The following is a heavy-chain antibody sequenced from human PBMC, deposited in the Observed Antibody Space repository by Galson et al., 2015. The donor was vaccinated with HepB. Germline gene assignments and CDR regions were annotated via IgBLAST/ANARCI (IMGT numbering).Heavy chain of an antibody. CDR3: ARGEAPDSGSYWGGAYYYYGMDV. Sequence: SVKVSCKASGGTFSSYAISWVRQAPGQGLEWMGGIIPIFGTANYAQKFQGRVTITADESTSTAYMELSSLRSEDTAVYYCARGEAPDSGSYWGGAYYYYGMDVWGQGTTVTVSS. CDR2: IIPIFGTA. V-gene: IGHV1-69*13. J-gene: IGHJ6*02. CDR1: GGTFSSYA. D-gene: IGHD1-26*01.